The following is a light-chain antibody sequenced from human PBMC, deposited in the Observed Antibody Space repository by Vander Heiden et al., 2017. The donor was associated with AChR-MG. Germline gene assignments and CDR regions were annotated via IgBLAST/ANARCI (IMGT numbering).Light chain of an antibody. V-gene: IGKV3-15*01. CDR3: HQYNNWHT. J-gene: IGKJ2*01. CDR1: QSVSSY. CDR2: GAS. Sequence: EIVMTQSPATLSVSPGERATLSCRASQSVSSYLAWYQQKPGQAPRLLIYGASTRATGIPARFSGSGSGTEFALTISSLQSEDFAVYYCHQYNNWHTFGQGTKVEIK.